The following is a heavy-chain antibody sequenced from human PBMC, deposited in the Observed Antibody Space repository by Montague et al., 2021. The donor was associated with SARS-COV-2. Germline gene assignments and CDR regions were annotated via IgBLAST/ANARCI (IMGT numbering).Heavy chain of an antibody. J-gene: IGHJ6*02. Sequence: SETLSLTCTVSGGSISSYYWSWIRQPPGKGLEWIGRIYTSGSTNXNPSLKRRVTMSVDTSKNQFSLKLSSVTAADTAVYYCAREAWFGDKTSASEYYGMDVWGQGTTVTVSS. CDR1: GGSISSYY. V-gene: IGHV4-4*07. CDR2: IYTSGST. D-gene: IGHD3-10*01. CDR3: AREAWFGDKTSASEYYGMDV.